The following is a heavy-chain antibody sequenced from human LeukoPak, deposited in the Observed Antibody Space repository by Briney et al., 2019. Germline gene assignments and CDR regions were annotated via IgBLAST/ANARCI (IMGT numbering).Heavy chain of an antibody. CDR2: LHHTRST. J-gene: IGHJ4*02. D-gene: IGHD1-26*01. CDR1: GYSFRSGYY. CDR3: ARDRESSPWELLLDY. V-gene: IGHV4-38-2*02. Sequence: KPSETLSLTCAVSGYSFRSGYYWAWIRQPPGKGLEWIGSLHHTRSTYYNPSLKSRVTMSVDRSNNKFSLNLNSVTAADPAVYYCARDRESSPWELLLDYWGQGIVVTVSS.